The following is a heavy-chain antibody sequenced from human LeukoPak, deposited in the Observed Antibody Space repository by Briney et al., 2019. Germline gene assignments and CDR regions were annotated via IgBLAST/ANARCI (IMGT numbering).Heavy chain of an antibody. Sequence: ASVKVSCKASGYTFTSYYMHWVRQAPGQGLEWMGIINPSGGSTSYAQKFQGRVTMTTDTSTSTAYMELRSLRSDDTAVYYCARRVRWDHYYYYMDVWGKGTTVTVSS. D-gene: IGHD3-10*01. V-gene: IGHV1-46*01. CDR3: ARRVRWDHYYYYMDV. J-gene: IGHJ6*03. CDR2: INPSGGST. CDR1: GYTFTSYY.